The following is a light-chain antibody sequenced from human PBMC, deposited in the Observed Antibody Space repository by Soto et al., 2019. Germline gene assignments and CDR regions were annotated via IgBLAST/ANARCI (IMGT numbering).Light chain of an antibody. Sequence: AIQMTQSPSSLSASVEDSVSITCRASQDVRDDLGWYQQKPGKAPKLLIYAASSLQSGVPPRFSGSGSGTDFTLTITYLQPEDFATYYCLQDYSYPWTFGQGTKV. CDR3: LQDYSYPWT. V-gene: IGKV1-6*01. CDR1: QDVRDD. CDR2: AAS. J-gene: IGKJ1*01.